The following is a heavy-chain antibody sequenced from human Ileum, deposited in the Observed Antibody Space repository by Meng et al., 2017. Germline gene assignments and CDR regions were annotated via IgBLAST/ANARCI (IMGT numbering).Heavy chain of an antibody. Sequence: QLQGAGPGLVKPSGTLSLTCAVSSGSITSDTYWSWVRLPPGKGLEWIEQISHSGSTFYNPSLKSRVTMSVDKSKSQFSLMLTSVTAADTAVYYCARHGGYYQGFWGQGTLVTVSS. CDR1: SGSITSDTY. CDR3: ARHGGYYQGF. D-gene: IGHD4-23*01. J-gene: IGHJ4*02. CDR2: ISHSGST. V-gene: IGHV4-4*02.